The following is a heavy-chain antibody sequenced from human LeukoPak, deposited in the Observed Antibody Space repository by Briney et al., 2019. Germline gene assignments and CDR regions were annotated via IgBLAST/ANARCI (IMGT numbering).Heavy chain of an antibody. D-gene: IGHD2-15*01. J-gene: IGHJ4*02. CDR3: ARDRNVVVVAAPDY. Sequence: GRSLRLSCAASGFTFSSYGMHWVRQAPGKGLEWVAVIWYDGSNKYYADSVKGRFTISRDNSKNTLYLQMNSLRAEDTAVYYCARDRNVVVVAAPDYWGQGTLVTVSS. V-gene: IGHV3-33*01. CDR2: IWYDGSNK. CDR1: GFTFSSYG.